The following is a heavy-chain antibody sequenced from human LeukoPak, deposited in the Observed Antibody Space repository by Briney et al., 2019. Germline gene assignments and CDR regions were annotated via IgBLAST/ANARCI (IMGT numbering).Heavy chain of an antibody. J-gene: IGHJ4*02. V-gene: IGHV1-2*02. Sequence: ASVKVSCKATGYTFTGYYMHWVRQAPGQGLEWMGWINPNSGGTNYAQKFQGRVTMTRDTSISTAYMELSRLRSDDTAVYYCAREDWRGSVMSGSSDYWGQGTLVTVSS. CDR3: AREDWRGSVMSGSSDY. D-gene: IGHD3-3*01. CDR1: GYTFTGYY. CDR2: INPNSGGT.